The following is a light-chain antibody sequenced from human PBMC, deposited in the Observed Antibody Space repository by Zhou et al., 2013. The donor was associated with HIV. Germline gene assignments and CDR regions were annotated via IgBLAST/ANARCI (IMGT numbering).Light chain of an antibody. CDR2: AAS. CDR3: QQFNSYSGT. V-gene: IGKV1-9*01. J-gene: IGKJ1*01. CDR1: QDITTL. Sequence: DIQLTQSPSFLSASVGDRVTITCRASQDITTLLAWYQHIPGRAPKLLIYAASSLQSGVPSRFTGGGFGTFFTLTINSLQPDDFATYYCQQFNSYSGTFGQGTKVEIK.